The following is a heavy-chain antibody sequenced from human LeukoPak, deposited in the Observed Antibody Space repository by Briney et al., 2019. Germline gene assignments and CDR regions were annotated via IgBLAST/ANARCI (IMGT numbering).Heavy chain of an antibody. D-gene: IGHD3-22*01. J-gene: IGHJ3*02. CDR3: AKESSSGYYDSSGYYYTDAFDI. CDR1: GFTFSSYA. CDR2: ISGSGGST. V-gene: IGHV3-23*01. Sequence: GGSLRLSCAASGFTFSSYAMSWVCQAPGKGLEWVSAISGSGGSTYYADSVKGRFTISRDNSKNTLYLQMNSLRAEDTAVYYCAKESSSGYYDSSGYYYTDAFDIWGQGTMVTVSS.